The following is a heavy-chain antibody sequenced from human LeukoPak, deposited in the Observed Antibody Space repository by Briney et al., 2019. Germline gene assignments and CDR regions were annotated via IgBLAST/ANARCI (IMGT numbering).Heavy chain of an antibody. V-gene: IGHV4-4*07. CDR3: VRESLVVFPYWFDP. CDR1: GGSISTYY. CDR2: IYSSGST. D-gene: IGHD2-2*01. Sequence: KPSETLSLTCTVSGGSISTYYWSWIRQPAGKGLECIGRIYSSGSTNYNPSPESRVTMSVDTSQNQFSLKLSSVTAADTAVYYCVRESLVVFPYWFDPWGQGTLVTVSS. J-gene: IGHJ5*02.